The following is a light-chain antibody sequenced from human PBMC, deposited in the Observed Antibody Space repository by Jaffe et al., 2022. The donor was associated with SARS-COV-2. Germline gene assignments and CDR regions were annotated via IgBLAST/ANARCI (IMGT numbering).Light chain of an antibody. CDR1: QGISTS. CDR2: GAS. Sequence: DIQMTQSPSTLSASVGDRVTITCRASQGISTSLAWFQQKPGKAPRSLIYGASRLQSGVPPKFSGGASGTDFTLTISSLQPDDFATYYCLQYKTYPLTFGGGTKVEI. J-gene: IGKJ4*01. CDR3: LQYKTYPLT. V-gene: IGKV1-16*02.